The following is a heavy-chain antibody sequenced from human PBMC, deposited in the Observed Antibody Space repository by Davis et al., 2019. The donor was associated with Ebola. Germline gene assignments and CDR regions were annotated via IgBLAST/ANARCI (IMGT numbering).Heavy chain of an antibody. V-gene: IGHV1-18*01. CDR1: GYTFTSYG. CDR2: ISAYNGNT. D-gene: IGHD6-13*01. CDR3: ARSARSWGKQPFGY. Sequence: ASVKVSCKASGYTFTSYGISWVRQAPGQGLEWMGWISAYNGNTNYVQKLQGRVTMTTDTSTSTAYMELRSLRSDDTAVYYCARSARSWGKQPFGYWGQGTLVTVSS. J-gene: IGHJ4*02.